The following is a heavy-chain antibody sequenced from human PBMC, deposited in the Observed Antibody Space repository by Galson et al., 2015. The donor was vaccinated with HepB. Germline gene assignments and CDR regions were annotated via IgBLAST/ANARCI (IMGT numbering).Heavy chain of an antibody. CDR3: ATAGDGYFDY. Sequence: SVKVSCTVSGYTLSDLSMHWVRQAPGKGLEWMGGIDPEDGETIYEQKFQGIVTMTEDISTDIAYMDLSSLRSEDTAVYYCATAGDGYFDYWGQGTLVTVSS. D-gene: IGHD7-27*01. J-gene: IGHJ4*02. V-gene: IGHV1-24*01. CDR2: IDPEDGET. CDR1: GYTLSDLS.